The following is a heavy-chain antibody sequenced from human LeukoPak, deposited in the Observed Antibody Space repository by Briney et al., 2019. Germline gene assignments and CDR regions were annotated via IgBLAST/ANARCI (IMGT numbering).Heavy chain of an antibody. Sequence: PSQTLSLTCSVSGGSISSGSYYWSWIRQPPGKGLEWIGYIFYTGSTNYNPSLKSRVTISVLTSKNRFSLKLSSVTAADTAVYYCATLTGGDDAFDIWDQGTMVTVSS. CDR2: IFYTGST. V-gene: IGHV4-61*01. J-gene: IGHJ3*02. D-gene: IGHD4-23*01. CDR3: ATLTGGDDAFDI. CDR1: GGSISSGSYY.